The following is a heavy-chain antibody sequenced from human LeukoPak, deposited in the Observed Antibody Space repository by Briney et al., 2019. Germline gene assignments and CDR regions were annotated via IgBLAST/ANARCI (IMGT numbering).Heavy chain of an antibody. CDR2: IKQDGSAK. V-gene: IGHV3-7*03. CDR3: ARRYFDS. CDR1: GFTFSDYW. Sequence: GGSLRLSCAASGFTFSDYWTHWVRQAPGKGLEWVANIKQDGSAKYYVDSVKGRFTISRDNAKNSLYLQMNSLRAEDTAVYYCARRYFDSWGQGTLVTVSS. J-gene: IGHJ4*02.